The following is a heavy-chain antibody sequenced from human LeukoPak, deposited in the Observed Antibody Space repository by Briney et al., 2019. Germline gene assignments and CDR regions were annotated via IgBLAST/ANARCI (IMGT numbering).Heavy chain of an antibody. Sequence: SETLSLTCAVYGVSFSGYYWSWLRQPPGKGLEWIGEINHSGSTNYNPSLKSRVTISVDTSKNQFSLKLSSVTAADTAVYYCARSYDILTGYYRGYFDYWGQGTLVTVSS. V-gene: IGHV4-34*01. J-gene: IGHJ4*02. CDR2: INHSGST. CDR1: GVSFSGYY. D-gene: IGHD3-9*01. CDR3: ARSYDILTGYYRGYFDY.